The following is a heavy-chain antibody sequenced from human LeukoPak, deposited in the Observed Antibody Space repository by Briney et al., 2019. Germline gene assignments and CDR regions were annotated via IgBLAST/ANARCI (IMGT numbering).Heavy chain of an antibody. Sequence: QTGGSLRLSCAASGFPFRSYAMHWVRQAPGKGLEYVSTISSDGGTTYYLNSVKGRFTISRDNSKHTLYLQMGSLTAEDMAVNYCAREGAMVRGNGGFDIWGQGTMVTVSS. CDR1: GFPFRSYA. J-gene: IGHJ3*02. CDR3: AREGAMVRGNGGFDI. CDR2: ISSDGGTT. V-gene: IGHV3-64*01. D-gene: IGHD3-10*01.